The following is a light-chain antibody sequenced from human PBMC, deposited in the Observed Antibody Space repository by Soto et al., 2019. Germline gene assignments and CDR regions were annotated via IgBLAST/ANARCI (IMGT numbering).Light chain of an antibody. CDR1: SSNIWAGYD. Sequence: QAVVTQPPSVSGAPGQRVTISCTGSSSNIWAGYDVHWYQQLPGTAPTLIIRGNSDRPSGVPGRFSGSKSGTSASLAITGLQAEDEADYFCQSYDSSLRGPVFGGGTKLTVL. CDR3: QSYDSSLRGPV. J-gene: IGLJ2*01. V-gene: IGLV1-40*01. CDR2: GNS.